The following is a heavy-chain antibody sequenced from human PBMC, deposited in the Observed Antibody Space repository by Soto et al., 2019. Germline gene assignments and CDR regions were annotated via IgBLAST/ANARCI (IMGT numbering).Heavy chain of an antibody. V-gene: IGHV4-34*01. J-gene: IGHJ6*02. CDR1: GGSFSGYY. Sequence: SETLSLTCAVYGGSFSGYYWTWIRQPPGKGLEWIGEINHSGTINFNPSLKSRLTISLDKSKKHFSLKLSSVTDADTAAYYCARADRTLVTSYSLDVWGQGTTVT. CDR2: INHSGTI. CDR3: ARADRTLVTSYSLDV. D-gene: IGHD2-21*02.